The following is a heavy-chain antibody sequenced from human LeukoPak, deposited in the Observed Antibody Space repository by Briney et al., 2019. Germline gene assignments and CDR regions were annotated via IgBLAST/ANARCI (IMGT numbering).Heavy chain of an antibody. CDR2: ISGSAGST. J-gene: IGHJ4*02. CDR3: AKDKFPHYYDSSGSDY. Sequence: GGSLRLSCAASGFTFSSYAMSWVRQAPGKGLEWVSTISGSAGSTYYADSVKGRFTISRDNSKNTLYLQMNSLRAEDTALYYCAKDKFPHYYDSSGSDYWGQGTLVTVSS. V-gene: IGHV3-23*01. D-gene: IGHD3-22*01. CDR1: GFTFSSYA.